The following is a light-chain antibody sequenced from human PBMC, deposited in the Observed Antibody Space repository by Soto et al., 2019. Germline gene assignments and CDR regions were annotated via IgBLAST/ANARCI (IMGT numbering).Light chain of an antibody. CDR1: QSIAGGY. V-gene: IGKV3-20*01. CDR3: HQYVASPRT. CDR2: GAY. Sequence: EIVLTQSPRTLSLSPGERATLSCRASQSIAGGYLAWYQHRPGQAPRLLISGAYRRAAGIPDRFSGSGSGTDFTLTISKLQPEDFVVYYCHQYVASPRTFGQGTKVDIK. J-gene: IGKJ1*01.